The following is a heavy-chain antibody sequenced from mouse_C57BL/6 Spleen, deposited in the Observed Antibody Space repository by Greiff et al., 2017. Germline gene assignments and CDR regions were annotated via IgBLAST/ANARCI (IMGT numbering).Heavy chain of an antibody. Sequence: VQLQQSGPELVKPGASVKISCKASGYSFTGYYMNWVQQSPEKSLEWIGEINPSTGGTTYNQKFKAKATLTVDKSSSTAYMQLKSLTSEDSAVYYCSRCGYLPGDYAMDYWGQGTSVTVSS. CDR2: INPSTGGT. V-gene: IGHV1-42*01. J-gene: IGHJ4*01. CDR1: GYSFTGYY. CDR3: SRCGYLPGDYAMDY. D-gene: IGHD2-2*01.